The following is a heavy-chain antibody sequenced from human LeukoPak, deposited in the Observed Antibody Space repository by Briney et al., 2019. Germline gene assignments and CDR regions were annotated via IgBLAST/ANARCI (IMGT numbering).Heavy chain of an antibody. D-gene: IGHD3-22*01. CDR3: ARPPISYDSSGRLDY. Sequence: GASVKVSCKASGGTFSTFGISWVRQAPGQGLEWMGGIIPMSGTVNNAQKFQGRVTMTRDMSTSTVYMELSSLRSEDAAVYYCARPPISYDSSGRLDYWGQGTLVTVSS. CDR1: GGTFSTFG. J-gene: IGHJ4*02. V-gene: IGHV1-69*05. CDR2: IIPMSGTV.